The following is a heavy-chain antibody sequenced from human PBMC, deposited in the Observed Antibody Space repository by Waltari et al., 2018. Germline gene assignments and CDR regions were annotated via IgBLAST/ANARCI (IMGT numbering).Heavy chain of an antibody. J-gene: IGHJ4*02. D-gene: IGHD5-18*01. CDR2: INGDGSVT. CDR3: ATLNSYGFDH. Sequence: EVQLVESGGGLFQPGGSLRISCAASGFTFSTYWMHWVRQAPGQGLEWVSYINGDGSVTSYADSVKGRFTISRDNAQNTAYLEMNSLSVEDTAVIYCATLNSYGFDHWGQGTLVTVSS. V-gene: IGHV3-74*01. CDR1: GFTFSTYW.